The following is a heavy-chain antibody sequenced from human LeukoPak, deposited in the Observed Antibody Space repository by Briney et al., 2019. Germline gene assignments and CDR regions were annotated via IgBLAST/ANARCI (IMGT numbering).Heavy chain of an antibody. V-gene: IGHV4-38-2*02. D-gene: IGHD6-13*01. Sequence: SETLSLTCTVSGYSISSGYYWGWIRQPPGKGLEWIGSIYHSGSTYYNPSLKSRVTISVDTSKNQFSLKLSSVTAADTAVYYCARERYSSSYFDYWGQGTLVTVSS. CDR3: ARERYSSSYFDY. CDR2: IYHSGST. CDR1: GYSISSGYY. J-gene: IGHJ4*02.